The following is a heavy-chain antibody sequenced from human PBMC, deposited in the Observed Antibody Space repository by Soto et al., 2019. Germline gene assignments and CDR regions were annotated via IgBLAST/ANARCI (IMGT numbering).Heavy chain of an antibody. CDR1: GGTFSSYA. V-gene: IGHV1-69*13. Sequence: ASVKVSCKASGGTFSSYAISWVRQAPGQGLERMGGIIPIFGTANYAQKFQGRVTITADESTSTAYMELSSLRSEDTAVYYCAYPGTDNWFDPWGQGTLVTVSS. J-gene: IGHJ5*02. CDR2: IIPIFGTA. CDR3: AYPGTDNWFDP. D-gene: IGHD1-1*01.